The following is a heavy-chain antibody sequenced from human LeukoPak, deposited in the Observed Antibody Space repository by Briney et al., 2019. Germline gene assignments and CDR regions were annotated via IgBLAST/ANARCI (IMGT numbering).Heavy chain of an antibody. CDR1: GGSISSYY. V-gene: IGHV4-59*01. D-gene: IGHD2-21*01. CDR3: ASGSSILDY. J-gene: IGHJ4*02. CDR2: IYYSGST. Sequence: SETLSLTCTVSGGSISSYYWSWIRQPPGKGLEWIGYIYYSGSTNYNPSLKSRVTISVDTSKNQFSLKLSSVTAADTAVYYCASGSSILDYWGQGTLSPSPQ.